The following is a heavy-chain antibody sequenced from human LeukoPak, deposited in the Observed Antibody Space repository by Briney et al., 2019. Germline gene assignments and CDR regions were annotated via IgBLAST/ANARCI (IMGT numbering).Heavy chain of an antibody. V-gene: IGHV5-51*01. D-gene: IGHD2-2*01. CDR3: ARLGYCSRGTCYAFDY. J-gene: IGHJ4*02. CDR1: GYTFTSYW. Sequence: GESLKISGKGSGYTFTSYWIGWVRQMPGKGLEWMGIIYPGDSDTRYMPSFEGQVTMSADKSITTAYLQWSSLKASDTAMYYCARLGYCSRGTCYAFDYWGQGTLVTVSS. CDR2: IYPGDSDT.